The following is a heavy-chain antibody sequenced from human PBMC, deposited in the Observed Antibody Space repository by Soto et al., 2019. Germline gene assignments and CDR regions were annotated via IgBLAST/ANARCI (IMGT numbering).Heavy chain of an antibody. CDR2: IIPIFGTA. CDR3: EREPTRLRFLEWFQNWFDP. CDR1: GGTFSSYA. Sequence: QVQLVQSGAEVKKPGSSVKVSCKASGGTFSSYAISWVRQAPGQGLEWMGGIIPIFGTANYAQKFQGRVTITADESTSTAYMELSSLRSEDTAVYYCEREPTRLRFLEWFQNWFDPWGQGTLVTVSS. V-gene: IGHV1-69*01. D-gene: IGHD3-3*01. J-gene: IGHJ5*02.